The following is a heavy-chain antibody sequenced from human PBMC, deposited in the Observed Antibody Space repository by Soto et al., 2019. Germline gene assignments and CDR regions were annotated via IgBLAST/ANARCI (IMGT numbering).Heavy chain of an antibody. J-gene: IGHJ3*02. CDR1: GFTVSSNY. D-gene: IGHD4-17*01. V-gene: IGHV3-53*01. Sequence: EVQLVESGGGLIQRGGSLRLSCAASGFTVSSNYMSWVRQAPGKGLEWVSVIYRGGSTYYADSVKSRFTSTRDNSKNTLYLQMNSRRAEDTAVYYCARNTPHGNYATIWGQGTMVTVSS. CDR3: ARNTPHGNYATI. CDR2: IYRGGST.